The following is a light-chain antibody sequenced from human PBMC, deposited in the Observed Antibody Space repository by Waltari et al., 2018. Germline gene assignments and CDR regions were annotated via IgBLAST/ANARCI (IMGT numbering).Light chain of an antibody. J-gene: IGKJ1*01. CDR2: EGS. V-gene: IGKV3-20*01. Sequence: ELMLTQSPGPLSFSPGERATLSCRASQSIGRYLVWYQQKPGQAPRLLMYEGSRRATGIPDRFSGSGSGTDFSLTISRLEPEDFAVYYCQNHERLPATFGQGTKLEIK. CDR1: QSIGRY. CDR3: QNHERLPAT.